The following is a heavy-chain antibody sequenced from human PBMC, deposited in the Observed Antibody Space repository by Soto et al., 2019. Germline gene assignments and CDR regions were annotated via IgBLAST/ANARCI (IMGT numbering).Heavy chain of an antibody. V-gene: IGHV3-23*01. J-gene: IGHJ4*01. Sequence: GGSLRLSCAASGFTFSSYAMSWVRQAPGKGLEWVSAISGDGSSTYFADSGKGRFTISRDNSKNTLYLQMNSLRAEDTAVYYCAKDWEFDWSIYYFDYWGHGTLVTVSS. CDR2: ISGDGSST. CDR3: AKDWEFDWSIYYFDY. CDR1: GFTFSSYA. D-gene: IGHD3-9*01.